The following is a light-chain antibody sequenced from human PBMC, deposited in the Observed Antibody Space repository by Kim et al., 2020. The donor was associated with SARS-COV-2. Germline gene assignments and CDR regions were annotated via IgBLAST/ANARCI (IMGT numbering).Light chain of an antibody. J-gene: IGKJ5*01. CDR1: QSVSSN. Sequence: SPGERATRSCRASQSVSSNLAWYQHKPGQSPRLLIYGASTRATGIPARFSGSGSGTEFTLTISSLQSEDFAVYYCQQHHNWPPITFGQGTRLEIK. V-gene: IGKV3-15*01. CDR3: QQHHNWPPIT. CDR2: GAS.